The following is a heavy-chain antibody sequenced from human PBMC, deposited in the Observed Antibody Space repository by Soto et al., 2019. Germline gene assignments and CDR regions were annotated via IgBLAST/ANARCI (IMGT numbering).Heavy chain of an antibody. Sequence: PSETLSLTCTVSGGSISSSSYYWGWIRQPPGKGLEWIGSIYYSGSTYYNPSLKSRVTISVDTSKNQFSLKLSSVTAADTAVYYCASNLEYYYDSSGYSQFDYWGQGTLVTVSS. D-gene: IGHD3-22*01. CDR1: GGSISSSSYY. CDR3: ASNLEYYYDSSGYSQFDY. V-gene: IGHV4-39*01. J-gene: IGHJ4*02. CDR2: IYYSGST.